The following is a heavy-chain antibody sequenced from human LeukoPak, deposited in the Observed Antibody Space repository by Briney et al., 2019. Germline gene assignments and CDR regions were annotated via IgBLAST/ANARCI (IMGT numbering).Heavy chain of an antibody. D-gene: IGHD2-15*01. V-gene: IGHV3-74*01. CDR2: ISSAGSST. CDR1: GFTFSSYC. J-gene: IGHJ2*01. Sequence: AESLRLSCTASGFTFSSYCMHWVRQAPGKGLVWVARISSAGSSTYYAYSVRGRFTIARDNAKNTLYLHMNSLRDEDTAVYYCASPIGYCSGGSCYHYWYFDLWGRGTLVTVSS. CDR3: ASPIGYCSGGSCYHYWYFDL.